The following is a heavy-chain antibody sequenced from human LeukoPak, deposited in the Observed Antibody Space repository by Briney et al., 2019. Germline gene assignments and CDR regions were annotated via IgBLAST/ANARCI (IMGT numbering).Heavy chain of an antibody. CDR1: GFTFSSYE. Sequence: TGGSLRLSCAASGFTFSSYEMNWVRQPPGKGLEWVSYISGSGTTTLYADSVKGRFTISRDNAKNSLYLLMNSLRAEDTAVYYCARYCGGDCYKGMDVWGQGTTVTVSS. J-gene: IGHJ6*02. CDR2: ISGSGTTT. CDR3: ARYCGGDCYKGMDV. D-gene: IGHD2-21*02. V-gene: IGHV3-48*03.